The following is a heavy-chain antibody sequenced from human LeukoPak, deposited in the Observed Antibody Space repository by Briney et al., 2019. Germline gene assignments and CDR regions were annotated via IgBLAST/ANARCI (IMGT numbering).Heavy chain of an antibody. Sequence: GGSLILSCAASGVTVSSNYMSWVRQAPGKGLEWVSILYSGGGTDYADSVKGRFTISRDNSKNTLFLQMNSLRAEDTAVYYCARDGVAAEFDYWGQGTLVTVSS. D-gene: IGHD3-3*01. CDR3: ARDGVAAEFDY. CDR2: LYSGGGT. CDR1: GVTVSSNY. J-gene: IGHJ4*02. V-gene: IGHV3-66*01.